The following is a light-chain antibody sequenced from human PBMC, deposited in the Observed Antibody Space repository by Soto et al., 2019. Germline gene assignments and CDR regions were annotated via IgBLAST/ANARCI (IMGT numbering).Light chain of an antibody. V-gene: IGKV3-20*01. CDR2: GAS. CDR3: QEYGGSKT. J-gene: IGKJ5*01. CDR1: QSISSRY. Sequence: EIVLTQSPGTLSLSPGEGATLSCRASQSISSRYLAWYQQKPGQAPRLLIYGASSRATGIPDRFSGSGSGTDFTLTISRLDPEDFAVYYCQEYGGSKTFGQGTRLEIK.